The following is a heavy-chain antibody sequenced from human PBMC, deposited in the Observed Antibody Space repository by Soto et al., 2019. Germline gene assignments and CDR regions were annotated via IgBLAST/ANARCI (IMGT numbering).Heavy chain of an antibody. V-gene: IGHV3-23*01. D-gene: IGHD3-9*01. J-gene: IGHJ3*02. CDR1: GFTFIYA. CDR3: ARYKGYFDPFDI. Sequence: PGGSLRLSCAASGFTFIYAMSWVRQAPGKGLEWVSGISGNGVITYYADSVKGRFTISRDNSKNTLYLQLNSLRAEDTAVYYCARYKGYFDPFDIWGQGTMVTVSS. CDR2: ISGNGVIT.